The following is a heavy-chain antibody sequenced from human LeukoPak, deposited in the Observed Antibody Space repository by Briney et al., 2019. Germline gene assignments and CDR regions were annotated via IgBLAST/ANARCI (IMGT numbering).Heavy chain of an antibody. Sequence: SETLSLTCTVSGGSISSSSYYWGWIRQPPGKGLEWIGSIYYSGSTYYNPSLKSRVTISVDTSKNQFSLKLSSVTAADTAVYYCARGQSYIVVVVADDRLDAFDIWGQGTMVTVSS. CDR1: GGSISSSSYY. CDR3: ARGQSYIVVVVADDRLDAFDI. CDR2: IYYSGST. V-gene: IGHV4-39*07. J-gene: IGHJ3*02. D-gene: IGHD2-15*01.